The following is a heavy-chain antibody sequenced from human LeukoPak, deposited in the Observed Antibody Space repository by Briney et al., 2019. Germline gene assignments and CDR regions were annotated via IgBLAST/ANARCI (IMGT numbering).Heavy chain of an antibody. D-gene: IGHD3-22*01. Sequence: SRVTISVDTSKNQFSLKLSSVTAEDTAVYYCARGTYYYDSSGYPTPADYWGQGTLVTVSS. CDR3: ARGTYYYDSSGYPTPADY. J-gene: IGHJ4*02. V-gene: IGHV4-39*07.